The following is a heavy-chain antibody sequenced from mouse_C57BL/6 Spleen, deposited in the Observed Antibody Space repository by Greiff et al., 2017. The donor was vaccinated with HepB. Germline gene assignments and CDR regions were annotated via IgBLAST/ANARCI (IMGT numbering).Heavy chain of an antibody. CDR1: GFTFSDYG. CDR3: ARIYYGNWAGFAY. D-gene: IGHD2-1*01. Sequence: EVKLVESGGGLVKPGGSLKLSCAASGFTFSDYGMHWVRQAPEKGLAWVAYISSGSSTIYYAHTVKGRFTISRYNAKNTLFLQMTSLRSEGTAMYYCARIYYGNWAGFAYWGQGTLVTVSA. V-gene: IGHV5-17*01. J-gene: IGHJ3*01. CDR2: ISSGSSTI.